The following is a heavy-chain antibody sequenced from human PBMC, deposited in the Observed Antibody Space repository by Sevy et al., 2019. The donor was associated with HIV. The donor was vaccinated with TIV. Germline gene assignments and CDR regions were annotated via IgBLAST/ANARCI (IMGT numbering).Heavy chain of an antibody. CDR3: ARIDEAVAGHLDY. V-gene: IGHV4-34*01. Sequence: SETLSLTCAVYGGSFSGYYWSWIRQPPGKGLEWIGEINPSGSTNYNPSLKSRVTISVDTSKNQFSLKLSSVTAADTAVYYCARIDEAVAGHLDYWGQGTLVTVSS. D-gene: IGHD6-19*01. J-gene: IGHJ4*02. CDR2: INPSGST. CDR1: GGSFSGYY.